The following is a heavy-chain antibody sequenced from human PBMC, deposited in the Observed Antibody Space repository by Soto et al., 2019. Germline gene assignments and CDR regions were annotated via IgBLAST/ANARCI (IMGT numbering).Heavy chain of an antibody. V-gene: IGHV1-18*01. D-gene: IGHD3-10*01. CDR3: ARDLWFGELLYDY. Sequence: GGSVKVSCKASCYTFTSYGISLLREAPGQGLEWMGWISAYNGNTNYAQKLQGRVTMTTDTSTSTAYMELRSLRSDDTAVYYCARDLWFGELLYDYWGQGTLVTVSS. CDR1: CYTFTSYG. J-gene: IGHJ4*02. CDR2: ISAYNGNT.